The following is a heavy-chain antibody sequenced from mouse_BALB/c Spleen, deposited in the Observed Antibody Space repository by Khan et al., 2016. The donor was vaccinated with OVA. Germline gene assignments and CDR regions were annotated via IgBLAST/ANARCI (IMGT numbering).Heavy chain of an antibody. V-gene: IGHV3-8*02. J-gene: IGHJ3*01. CDR2: ISYSGST. CDR3: ARDCAEFSY. CDR1: GDSITSGY. Sequence: EVQLQESGPSLVKPSQTLSLTCSVTGDSITSGYWNWIRKFPGNKLEYMGYISYSGSTYYNPSLKSRISTTPETSKNPYYLQLISVITEDKAPYYCARDCAEFSYWGRGTLVTVSA.